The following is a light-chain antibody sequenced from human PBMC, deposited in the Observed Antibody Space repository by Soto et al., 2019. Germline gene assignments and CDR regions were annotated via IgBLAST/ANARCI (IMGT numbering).Light chain of an antibody. V-gene: IGLV2-18*01. CDR1: STGVVGYNP. J-gene: IGLJ1*01. CDR3: SLYTSEKAYV. Sequence: HSVLTQPPSVSGSPGQSVTISCTGTSTGVVGYNPVSGYQQPPGTAPKLMIYEVSKRPSGVTDRFSGSKSGNTASLTISGLQAADEADYYCSLYTSEKAYVFGTGTKV. CDR2: EVS.